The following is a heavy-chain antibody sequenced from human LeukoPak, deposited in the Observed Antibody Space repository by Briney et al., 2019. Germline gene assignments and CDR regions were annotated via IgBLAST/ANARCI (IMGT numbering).Heavy chain of an antibody. CDR3: ARDHRDSGYDSSRRFDP. J-gene: IGHJ5*02. D-gene: IGHD5-12*01. CDR2: INHSGST. Sequence: SETLSLTCAVYGGSFSGYYWSWIRQPPGKGLEWIGEINHSGSTNYNPSLKSRVAISVDTSKNQFSLKLSSVTAADTAVYYCARDHRDSGYDSSRRFDPWGQGTLVTVSS. V-gene: IGHV4-34*01. CDR1: GGSFSGYY.